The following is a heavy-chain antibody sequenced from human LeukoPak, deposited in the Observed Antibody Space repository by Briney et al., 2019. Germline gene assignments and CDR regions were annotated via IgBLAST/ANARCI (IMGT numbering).Heavy chain of an antibody. Sequence: GGSLRLSCAASGFTFSGSAMHGVRQASGKGLEWVGRIRSKANSYATAYAASVKGRFTISRDDSKNTAYLQMNSLKTEDTAVYYCARLTWELLDNYFDYWGQGTLVTVSS. CDR2: IRSKANSYAT. J-gene: IGHJ4*02. V-gene: IGHV3-73*01. D-gene: IGHD1-26*01. CDR3: ARLTWELLDNYFDY. CDR1: GFTFSGSA.